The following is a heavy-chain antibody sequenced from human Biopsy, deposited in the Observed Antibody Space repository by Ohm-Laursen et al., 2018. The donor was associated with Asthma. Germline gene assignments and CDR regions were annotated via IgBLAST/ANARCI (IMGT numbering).Heavy chain of an antibody. V-gene: IGHV4/OR15-8*02. Sequence: TLSLTCNVSADSISGNYWWNWVRQSPGKGLEWIGQIYHRGYSNYNPSLKSRVTISIDKSKNQFSLTLTSVTAAGTAVYYCAGVDYGDTEIDYWGQGTLVTVSS. CDR3: AGVDYGDTEIDY. D-gene: IGHD4-17*01. CDR2: IYHRGYS. J-gene: IGHJ4*02. CDR1: ADSISGNYW.